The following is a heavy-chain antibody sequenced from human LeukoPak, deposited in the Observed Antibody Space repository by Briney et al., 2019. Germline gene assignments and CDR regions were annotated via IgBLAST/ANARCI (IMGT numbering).Heavy chain of an antibody. V-gene: IGHV3-23*01. J-gene: IGHJ3*02. D-gene: IGHD1-26*01. CDR2: ISGSGGST. CDR1: GFTFSSYA. Sequence: HPGGSLRLSCAASGFTFSSYAMSWVRQAPGKGLEWVSAISGSGGSTYYADSVKGRFTISRDNSKNTLYLQMNSLRAEDTAVYYCANPVTKWELLGTFDIWGQGTMVTVSS. CDR3: ANPVTKWELLGTFDI.